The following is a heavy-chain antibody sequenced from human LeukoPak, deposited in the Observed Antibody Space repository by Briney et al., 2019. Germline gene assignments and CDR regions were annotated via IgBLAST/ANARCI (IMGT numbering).Heavy chain of an antibody. CDR3: ATDLSGRQDY. D-gene: IGHD5-12*01. CDR2: IDEYGTTI. J-gene: IGHJ4*02. Sequence: GGSLRLSCAASGFTFSRYWMHWVRQAPGKGLVWVSRIDEYGTTINYADSVKGRFTISRNDAGDTLFLQMNSLRAEDTGVYYCATDLSGRQDYWGQGTLVTVSS. CDR1: GFTFSRYW. V-gene: IGHV3-74*01.